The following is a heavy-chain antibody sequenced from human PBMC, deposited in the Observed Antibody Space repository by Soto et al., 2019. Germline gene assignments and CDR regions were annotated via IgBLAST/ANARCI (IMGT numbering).Heavy chain of an antibody. J-gene: IGHJ4*02. V-gene: IGHV1-3*01. Sequence: VASVKVSCKASGYTFTSYAMHWVRQAPGQRLEWMGWINAGNGNTKYSQKFQGRVTITRDTSASTAYMELSSLRSEDTAVYYCAREGIAAAFDYWGQGTLVTVSS. CDR1: GYTFTSYA. CDR3: AREGIAAAFDY. D-gene: IGHD6-13*01. CDR2: INAGNGNT.